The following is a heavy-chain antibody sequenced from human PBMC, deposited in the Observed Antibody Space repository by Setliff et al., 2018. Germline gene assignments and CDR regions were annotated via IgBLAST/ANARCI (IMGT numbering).Heavy chain of an antibody. CDR3: ARALRFLEWLLPSGGYYYYYMDV. CDR1: GYTFTSYD. D-gene: IGHD3-3*01. J-gene: IGHJ6*03. V-gene: IGHV1-8*03. Sequence: ASVKVSCKASGYTFTSYDINWVRQATGQGLEWMGWMNPNSGNTGYAQKFQGRVTITRNTSISTAYMELSSLRSEDTAVYYCARALRFLEWLLPSGGYYYYYMDVWGKGTPVTVSS. CDR2: MNPNSGNT.